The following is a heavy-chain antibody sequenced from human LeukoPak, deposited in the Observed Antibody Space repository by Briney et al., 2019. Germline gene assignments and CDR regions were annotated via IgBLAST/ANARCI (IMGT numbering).Heavy chain of an antibody. J-gene: IGHJ4*02. Sequence: SETLSLTCAVYGGSFSGYYWSWIRQPPGKGLEWIGEINHSGSTNYNPSLKSRVTTSVDTSKNQFSLKLTSVTAADTAVYYCARQGGCVTRSCFDFDFWGQGTLVTVSS. CDR3: ARQGGCVTRSCFDFDF. CDR2: INHSGST. CDR1: GGSFSGYY. D-gene: IGHD2-15*01. V-gene: IGHV4-34*01.